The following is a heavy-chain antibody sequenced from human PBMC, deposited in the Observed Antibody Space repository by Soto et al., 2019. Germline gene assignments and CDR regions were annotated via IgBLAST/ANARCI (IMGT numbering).Heavy chain of an antibody. J-gene: IGHJ6*01. CDR1: GYSFTSYW. CDR3: ARLGEDHYGATFPVYYGMDV. V-gene: IGHV5-51*01. CDR2: IYPGDSYT. D-gene: IGHD4-17*01. Sequence: GESLKISCKGSGYSFTSYWIGWLRQMPGKGLEWMGIIYPGDSYTRYSPSFQGQVTISADKSISTAYLQWSSLKASDTAMYYCARLGEDHYGATFPVYYGMDVWGQGTTVTVS.